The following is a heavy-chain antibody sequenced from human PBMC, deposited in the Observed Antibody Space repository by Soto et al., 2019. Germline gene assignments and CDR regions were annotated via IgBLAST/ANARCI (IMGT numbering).Heavy chain of an antibody. CDR2: IVPVFGRV. Sequence: QVHLVQSGAEVRKPGSSVRVSCKASGDTFTKYAISWLRQAPGQGLEWMGGIVPVFGRVTYAQRFQDRVSIIADKSTATSYLELTSLTADDTAVYYCAGVASGSTWDYFDYWGQGTLVTFSS. CDR1: GDTFTKYA. V-gene: IGHV1-69*06. CDR3: AGVASGSTWDYFDY. J-gene: IGHJ4*02. D-gene: IGHD3-10*01.